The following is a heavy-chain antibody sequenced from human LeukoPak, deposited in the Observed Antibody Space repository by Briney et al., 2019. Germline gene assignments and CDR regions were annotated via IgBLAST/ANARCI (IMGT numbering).Heavy chain of an antibody. Sequence: GASVKVSCKASGYTFTGYYMHWVRQAPGQGLEWMGWINPNSGGTNYAQKLQGRVTMTTDTSTSTAYMELRSLRSDDTAVYYCARDGEEWLTKDDAFDIWGQGTMVTVSS. CDR3: ARDGEEWLTKDDAFDI. J-gene: IGHJ3*02. V-gene: IGHV1-2*02. CDR1: GYTFTGYY. D-gene: IGHD5-12*01. CDR2: INPNSGGT.